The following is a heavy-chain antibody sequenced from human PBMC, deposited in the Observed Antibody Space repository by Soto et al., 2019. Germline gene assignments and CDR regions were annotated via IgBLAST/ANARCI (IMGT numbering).Heavy chain of an antibody. V-gene: IGHV4-59*01. CDR2: IYYSGST. Sequence: SETLSLTCTVSGGYITNYYWSWIRQPPGKGLEWIGYIYYSGSTNYNPSLKSRVTISVDTSKNQFSLKVNSVTAADAAVYYCARGDSSGWHALDIWGQGTMVTVSS. CDR1: GGYITNYY. J-gene: IGHJ3*02. D-gene: IGHD6-19*01. CDR3: ARGDSSGWHALDI.